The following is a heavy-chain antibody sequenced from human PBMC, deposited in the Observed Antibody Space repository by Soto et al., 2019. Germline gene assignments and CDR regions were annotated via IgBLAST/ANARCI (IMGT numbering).Heavy chain of an antibody. V-gene: IGHV3-23*01. J-gene: IGHJ4*02. CDR2: ISGSGGST. Sequence: GGSLRLSCAASGFTFSSYAMSWVRQAPGKGLEWVSAISGSGGSTYYADSVKGRFTISRDNSKNTLYLQMNSLRAEDTAVYYCAKDIVVVVAATQRFDYWGQGTLVTVSS. CDR1: GFTFSSYA. CDR3: AKDIVVVVAATQRFDY. D-gene: IGHD2-15*01.